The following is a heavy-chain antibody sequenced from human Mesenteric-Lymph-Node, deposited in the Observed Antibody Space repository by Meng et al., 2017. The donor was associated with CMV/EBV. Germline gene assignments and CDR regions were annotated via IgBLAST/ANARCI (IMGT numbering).Heavy chain of an antibody. CDR3: AKEATAMIIGDAFDI. D-gene: IGHD3-22*01. CDR2: IKEDGGEK. CDR1: GFTFSTYW. J-gene: IGHJ3*02. V-gene: IGHV3-7*01. Sequence: GESLKISCAASGFTFSTYWMTWVRQAPGRGLEWVANIKEDGGEKYYVDSVKGRFTISRDNAKNSLYLQMNSLRAEDTAVYYCAKEATAMIIGDAFDIWGQGTMVTVSS.